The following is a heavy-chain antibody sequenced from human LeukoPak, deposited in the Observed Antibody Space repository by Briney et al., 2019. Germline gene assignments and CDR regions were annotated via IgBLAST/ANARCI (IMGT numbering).Heavy chain of an antibody. J-gene: IGHJ4*02. V-gene: IGHV3-74*01. CDR2: ISSAGSST. D-gene: IGHD1-26*01. CDR3: ARQDAVGAYFDY. Sequence: GGSLRLSCAASGFTFSSFWMHWVRQAPGKGLVWVSRISSAGSSTHYGDSVKGRFTISRDNAKNTLYLQMNSLRAEDTAVYYCARQDAVGAYFDYWGQGILVTVSS. CDR1: GFTFSSFW.